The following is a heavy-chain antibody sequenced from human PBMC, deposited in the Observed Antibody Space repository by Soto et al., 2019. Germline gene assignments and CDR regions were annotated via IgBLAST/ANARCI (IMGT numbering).Heavy chain of an antibody. D-gene: IGHD3-22*01. CDR1: GFTFSSFA. Sequence: QVQLVESGGGVVQPGRSLRLSCAASGFTFSSFAIHWVRQAPGKGLEWVSRISYDGSNKYYADSVKGRFTISRDNSKNTLYLQMNSLRAEDTAVYCCARAYDSSMNYFDYWGQGTLVTVSS. V-gene: IGHV3-30-3*01. J-gene: IGHJ4*02. CDR2: ISYDGSNK. CDR3: ARAYDSSMNYFDY.